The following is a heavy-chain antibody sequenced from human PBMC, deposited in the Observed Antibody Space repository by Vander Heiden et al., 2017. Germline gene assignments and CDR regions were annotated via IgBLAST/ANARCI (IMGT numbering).Heavy chain of an antibody. CDR3: TRDLRLLYYGSGNDY. V-gene: IGHV3-49*03. Sequence: EVQLLDSGGGLVQPGRSLRLSCTASGSTFGDSAMSWFRQAQGKGLEWVGFIRTKGFGGTTEYAASVKSRFTISRDDSKSIAYLQMNSLKTEDTAVYYCTRDLRLLYYGSGNDYWGQGTLVTVSS. CDR2: IRTKGFGGTT. CDR1: GSTFGDSA. J-gene: IGHJ4*02. D-gene: IGHD3-10*01.